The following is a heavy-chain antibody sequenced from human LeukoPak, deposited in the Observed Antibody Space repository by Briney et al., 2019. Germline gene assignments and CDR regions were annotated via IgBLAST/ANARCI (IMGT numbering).Heavy chain of an antibody. CDR3: ARDVWGRGAFDI. CDR2: IYYSGST. Sequence: SETLSLTCTVSGGSISSGGYYWSWIRQHPGKGLEWIGYIYYSGSTYYNPSLKSRVTISVDTSKNQFSLKLNSVTAADTAVYYCARDVWGRGAFDIWGQGTMVTVPS. D-gene: IGHD7-27*01. CDR1: GGSISSGGYY. V-gene: IGHV4-31*03. J-gene: IGHJ3*02.